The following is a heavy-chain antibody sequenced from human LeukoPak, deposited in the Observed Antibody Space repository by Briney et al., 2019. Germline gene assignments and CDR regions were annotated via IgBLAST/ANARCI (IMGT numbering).Heavy chain of an antibody. CDR3: AKYYYDSSGYYPLFDY. CDR1: GFTFSSYG. CDR2: ISGSGGST. Sequence: PGGSLRLSCAASGFTFSSYGMSWVRQAPGKGLEWVSAISGSGGSTYYADSVKGRFTISRDNSKNTLYLQMNSLRAEDTAVYYCAKYYYDSSGYYPLFDYWGQGTLVTVSS. J-gene: IGHJ4*02. D-gene: IGHD3-22*01. V-gene: IGHV3-23*01.